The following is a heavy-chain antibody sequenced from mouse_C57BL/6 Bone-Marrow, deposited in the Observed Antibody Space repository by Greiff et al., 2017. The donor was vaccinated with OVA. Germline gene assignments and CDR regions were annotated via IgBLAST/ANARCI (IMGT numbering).Heavy chain of an antibody. CDR1: GYTFTSYG. V-gene: IGHV1-81*01. CDR2: IYPRSGNT. CDR3: ARPHGYFDF. J-gene: IGHJ1*03. Sequence: QVQLQQSGAELARPGASVKLSCKASGYTFTSYGISWVKQRTGQGLEWIGEIYPRSGNTYYNEKFKGKATLTADKSSSTAYMELRSLTSEDSAVYFCARPHGYFDFWGTGTTVTVSS.